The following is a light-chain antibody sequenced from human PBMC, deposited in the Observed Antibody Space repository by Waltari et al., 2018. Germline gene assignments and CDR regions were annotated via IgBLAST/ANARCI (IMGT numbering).Light chain of an antibody. CDR1: QTVGTSY. V-gene: IGKV3-20*01. CDR2: GTS. J-gene: IGKJ4*01. Sequence: DIVLTQSPGTLSLSSGARATLSCWASQTVGTSYLAWYQQRPGQAPRLLIYGTSKRAAGIPDRFSGSGSGTDFTLIINSLESEDSAVYFCHQFGSFPLTFGGGTRLQIK. CDR3: HQFGSFPLT.